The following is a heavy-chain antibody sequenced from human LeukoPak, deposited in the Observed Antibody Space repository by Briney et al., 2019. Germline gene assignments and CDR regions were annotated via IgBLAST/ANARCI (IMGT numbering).Heavy chain of an antibody. CDR2: ISSSSRYI. J-gene: IGHJ4*02. Sequence: KTGGSLRLSCAASGFTFSSYSMNWVRQAPGKGVEWVSSISSSSRYIYYADSVKGRFTISRDNAKNSLYLQMNSLRAEDTAVYYCARAVHTDFDYWGQGTLVTVSS. D-gene: IGHD2-21*01. V-gene: IGHV3-21*01. CDR3: ARAVHTDFDY. CDR1: GFTFSSYS.